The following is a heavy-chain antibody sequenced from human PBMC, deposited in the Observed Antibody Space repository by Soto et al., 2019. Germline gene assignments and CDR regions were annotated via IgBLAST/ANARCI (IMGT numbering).Heavy chain of an antibody. J-gene: IGHJ4*02. CDR3: ARVIGASGSHYSYYFDY. D-gene: IGHD3-10*01. Sequence: QVQLQESGPGLVKPSQTLSLTCTVSGGSISSGGYYWSWIRQHPGKGLEWIGYIYYSGSTYYNPSLKSRVTISVYTSKNQFSLKRSSVTAAVTAVYYCARVIGASGSHYSYYFDYWGQGTLVPVSS. V-gene: IGHV4-31*03. CDR2: IYYSGST. CDR1: GGSISSGGYY.